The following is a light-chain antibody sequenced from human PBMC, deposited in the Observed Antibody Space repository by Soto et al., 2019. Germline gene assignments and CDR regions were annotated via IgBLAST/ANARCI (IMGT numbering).Light chain of an antibody. Sequence: QSVLTQPASVSGSPGQSITISCTGTSSDVGSYNLVSWFQQHPGKAPKLIIFEDTKRPSGVSNRFSGSKSGNTASLTISGLQAEDESDYYCCSFAGSRTLVFGGGTKLTVL. J-gene: IGLJ2*01. CDR2: EDT. V-gene: IGLV2-23*01. CDR3: CSFAGSRTLV. CDR1: SSDVGSYNL.